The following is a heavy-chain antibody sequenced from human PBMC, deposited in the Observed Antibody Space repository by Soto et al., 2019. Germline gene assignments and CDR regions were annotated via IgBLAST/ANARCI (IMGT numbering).Heavy chain of an antibody. J-gene: IGHJ6*02. V-gene: IGHV1-18*01. CDR3: ARGRTSSPYFYVMDV. D-gene: IGHD6-13*01. Sequence: QVQLVQSGAEVKKPGASVKVSCKASGYTFTSYGISWVRQAPGQGLEWMGWISAYNGNTNYAQQVQGRVTMTTDTSTTTAYMELRSLRSDDTALYFGARGRTSSPYFYVMDVWGQGTTVTVSS. CDR2: ISAYNGNT. CDR1: GYTFTSYG.